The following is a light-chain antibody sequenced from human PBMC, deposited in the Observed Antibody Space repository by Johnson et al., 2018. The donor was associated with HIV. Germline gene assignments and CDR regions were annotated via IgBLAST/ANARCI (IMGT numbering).Light chain of an antibody. CDR1: SSNIGNNY. Sequence: QSVLTQPPSVSAAPGQKVTISCSGSSSNIGNNYVSWYQQLPGTAPKLLIYDNNKRPSGIPDRFSGPKSGTSATLGITGLQTGDEADNYCGTWDSSLGAGVLGTGAKVTVL. CDR3: GTWDSSLGAGV. CDR2: DNN. J-gene: IGLJ1*01. V-gene: IGLV1-51*01.